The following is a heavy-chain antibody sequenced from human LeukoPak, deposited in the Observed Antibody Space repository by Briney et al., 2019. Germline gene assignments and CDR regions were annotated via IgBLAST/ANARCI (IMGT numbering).Heavy chain of an antibody. CDR2: INPSGGSP. CDR3: AAADMIFGVITPPF. Sequence: ASVKVSCKSSRDTFSRYYIHWVRQAPGQGLEYMGVINPSGGSPRYAQKLQGRLTMTRDMSTSTVYMKLSSLRSEDTSIYSCAAADMIFGVITPPFWGPGTPVTISS. D-gene: IGHD3-3*01. V-gene: IGHV1-46*01. J-gene: IGHJ4*02. CDR1: RDTFSRYY.